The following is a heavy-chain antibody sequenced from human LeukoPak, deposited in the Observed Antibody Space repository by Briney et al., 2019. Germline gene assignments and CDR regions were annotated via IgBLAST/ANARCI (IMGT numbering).Heavy chain of an antibody. CDR1: GFTFSSYA. D-gene: IGHD6-19*01. CDR3: AKGGYSSGWYTFGYYYYGMDV. CDR2: ISGSGGST. Sequence: GGSLRLSCAASGFTFSSYAMSWVRQAPGKGLEWVSAISGSGGSTYYADSVKGRFTISRDNSKNTLYLQMNSLRAEDTAVCYCAKGGYSSGWYTFGYYYYGMDVWGQGTTVTASS. J-gene: IGHJ6*02. V-gene: IGHV3-23*01.